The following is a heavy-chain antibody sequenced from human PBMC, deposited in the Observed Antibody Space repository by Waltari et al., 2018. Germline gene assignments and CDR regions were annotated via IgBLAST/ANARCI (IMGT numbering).Heavy chain of an antibody. CDR3: AKTKGGVIAGIDY. D-gene: IGHD3-16*02. CDR1: GFTFDDYA. CDR2: ISWNSGSI. V-gene: IGHV3-9*01. Sequence: EVQLVESGGGLVQPGRSLRLSCAASGFTFDDYAMHWVRQTPGKGLEWVSGISWNSGSIGYADSVKGRFTISRDNAKNSLYLQMNSLRAEDTALYYCAKTKGGVIAGIDYWGQGTLVTVSS. J-gene: IGHJ4*02.